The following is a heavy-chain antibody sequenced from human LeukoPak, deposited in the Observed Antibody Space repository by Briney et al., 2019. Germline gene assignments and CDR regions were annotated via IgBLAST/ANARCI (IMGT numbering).Heavy chain of an antibody. V-gene: IGHV3-23*01. D-gene: IGHD3-16*01. CDR3: ARNPPHRLRLGEPYYFDY. Sequence: PGGSLRLSCAASGFTFSSYAMSWVRQAPGKGLEWVSAISGSGGSTYYADSVKGRFTISRDNAKNSLYLQMNSLRAEDTAVYYCARNPPHRLRLGEPYYFDYWGQGTLVTVSS. CDR2: ISGSGGST. J-gene: IGHJ4*02. CDR1: GFTFSSYA.